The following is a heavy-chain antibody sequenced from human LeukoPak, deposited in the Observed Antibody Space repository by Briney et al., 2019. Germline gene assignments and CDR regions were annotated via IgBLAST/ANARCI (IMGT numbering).Heavy chain of an antibody. Sequence: PGGSLRLSCAASRFTFSSDWMHWVRQAPGKGLVWVSRINSDGSSTSYVDSVKGRFTISRDNAKNTLYLQMNSLRAEDTAVYYCARDPQRTHGMDVWGQGTTVTASS. CDR3: ARDPQRTHGMDV. V-gene: IGHV3-74*01. CDR1: RFTFSSDW. CDR2: INSDGSST. D-gene: IGHD1-1*01. J-gene: IGHJ6*02.